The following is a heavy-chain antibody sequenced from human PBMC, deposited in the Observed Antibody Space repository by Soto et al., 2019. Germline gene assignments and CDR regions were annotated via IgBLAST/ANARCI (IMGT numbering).Heavy chain of an antibody. D-gene: IGHD3-10*01. Sequence: GGSLRLSCAASGFTFSSYAMSWVRQAPGKGLEWVSAISGSGGSTYYADSVKGRFTISRDNSKNTLYLQMNSLRAEDTAVYYCAKDHLVHPGTSPGFDYWGQGTLVTVSS. CDR2: ISGSGGST. CDR3: AKDHLVHPGTSPGFDY. V-gene: IGHV3-23*01. CDR1: GFTFSSYA. J-gene: IGHJ4*02.